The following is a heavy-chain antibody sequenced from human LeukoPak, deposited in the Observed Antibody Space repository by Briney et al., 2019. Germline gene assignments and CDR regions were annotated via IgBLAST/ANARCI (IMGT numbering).Heavy chain of an antibody. CDR2: ISSSSYI. D-gene: IGHD3-3*01. V-gene: IGHV3-21*01. J-gene: IGHJ5*02. CDR3: ASGRKEQYYDFWSGQENWFDP. CDR1: GFTFSSYS. Sequence: PGGSLRLSCAASGFTFSSYSMNWVRQAPGKGLEWVSSISSSSYIYYADSVKGRFTISRDNAKNSLYLQMNSLRAEDTAVYYCASGRKEQYYDFWSGQENWFDPWGQGTLVTVSS.